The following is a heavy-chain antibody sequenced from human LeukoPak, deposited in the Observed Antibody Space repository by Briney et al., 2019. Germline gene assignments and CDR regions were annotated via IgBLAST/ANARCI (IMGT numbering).Heavy chain of an antibody. J-gene: IGHJ6*03. Sequence: PSETLSLTCTVSGDSISSYYWSWIRQPPGKGLEWIGRIYPSGSTNYNPSLEGRVTMSVDTSKNQFSLRLSAVTAADTAVYYCARDRYGDPSYYYYMDVWGKGTTVTISS. CDR1: GDSISSYY. V-gene: IGHV4-4*07. D-gene: IGHD4-17*01. CDR3: ARDRYGDPSYYYYMDV. CDR2: IYPSGST.